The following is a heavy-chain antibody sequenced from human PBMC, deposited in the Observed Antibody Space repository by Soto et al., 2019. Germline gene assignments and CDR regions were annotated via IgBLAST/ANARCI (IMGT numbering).Heavy chain of an antibody. CDR1: GFTFSSYG. D-gene: IGHD4-17*01. CDR3: ARDYGDYRERGSDYYGMDV. V-gene: IGHV3-30*03. CDR2: ISYDGSNK. J-gene: IGHJ6*02. Sequence: PGGSLRLSCAASGFTFSSYGMHWVRQAPGKGLEWVAVISYDGSNKYYADSVKGRFTISRDNSKNTLYLQMSSLRAEDTAVYYCARDYGDYRERGSDYYGMDVWGQGTTVTVSS.